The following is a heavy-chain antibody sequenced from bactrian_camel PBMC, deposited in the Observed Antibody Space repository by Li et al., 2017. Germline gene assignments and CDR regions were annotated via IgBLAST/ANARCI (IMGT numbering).Heavy chain of an antibody. V-gene: IGHV3S53*01. CDR2: VDSGGRT. CDR1: GDTYSRHC. J-gene: IGHJ4*01. CDR3: AWAVVGGGLWYDTYEYHY. D-gene: IGHD5*01. Sequence: VQLVESGGGSVQAGGSLRLSCSLFGDTYSRHCMGWFRQAPGKRREGVASVDSGGRTTYVDSVKGRFTISKDNGKNTLSLQMTALKPEDTAMYYCAWAVVGGGLWYDTYEYHYWGQGTQVTVS.